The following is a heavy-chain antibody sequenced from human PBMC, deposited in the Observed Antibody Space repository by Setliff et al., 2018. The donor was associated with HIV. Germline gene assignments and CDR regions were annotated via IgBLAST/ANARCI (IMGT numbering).Heavy chain of an antibody. Sequence: PSETLSLTCTVSGGSISSGGYYWNWIRQYPVKGLEWIGHIYYNGRTLFNPALGTRLNMSVDTSENQFSLHLNSVTAADTAVCYCVRERRRSPLSYGLDVWGQGTTVTVSS. CDR2: IYYNGRT. CDR1: GGSISSGGYY. CDR3: VRERRRSPLSYGLDV. V-gene: IGHV4-31*03. J-gene: IGHJ6*02.